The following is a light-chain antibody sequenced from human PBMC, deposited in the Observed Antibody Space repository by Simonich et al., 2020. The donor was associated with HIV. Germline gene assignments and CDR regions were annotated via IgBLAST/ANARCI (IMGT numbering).Light chain of an antibody. CDR3: QQYSNSLWT. CDR1: PRISSSY. CDR2: DAS. V-gene: IGKV3D-20*01. Sequence: EFVLTQSPGTLSLSPGEPATLSCRASPRISSSYLAWYQHKPGLAPRLLIYDASSRATGIPDRFSGSGSGTDYTLTISKLEPEDFAVYYCQQYSNSLWTFGQGTKVEIK. J-gene: IGKJ1*01.